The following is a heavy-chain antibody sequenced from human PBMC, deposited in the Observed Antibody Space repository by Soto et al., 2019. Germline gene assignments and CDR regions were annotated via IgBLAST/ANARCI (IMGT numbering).Heavy chain of an antibody. CDR3: AKDLGVLVVITTSFDY. Sequence: GGSLRLSCAASGFTFSSYAMSWVRQAPGKGLEWVSAISGSGGSTYYADSVKGRFTISRDNSKNTLYLQMNSLRAEDTAVYYCAKDLGVLVVITTSFDYWGQGTLVTVSS. CDR1: GFTFSSYA. J-gene: IGHJ4*02. D-gene: IGHD3-22*01. CDR2: ISGSGGST. V-gene: IGHV3-23*01.